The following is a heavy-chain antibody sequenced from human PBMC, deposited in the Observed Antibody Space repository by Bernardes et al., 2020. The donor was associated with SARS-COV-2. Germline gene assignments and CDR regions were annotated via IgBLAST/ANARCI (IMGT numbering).Heavy chain of an antibody. Sequence: ASVKVSCKASGYTFTSYGISWVRQAPGQGLEWMGWISAYNGNTNYAQKLQGRVTMTTDTSTSTAYMELRSLRSDDTAVYYCARDYRGGSYYYSGVGFDYWGQGTLVTVSS. CDR1: GYTFTSYG. D-gene: IGHD1-26*01. V-gene: IGHV1-18*04. CDR2: ISAYNGNT. CDR3: ARDYRGGSYYYSGVGFDY. J-gene: IGHJ4*02.